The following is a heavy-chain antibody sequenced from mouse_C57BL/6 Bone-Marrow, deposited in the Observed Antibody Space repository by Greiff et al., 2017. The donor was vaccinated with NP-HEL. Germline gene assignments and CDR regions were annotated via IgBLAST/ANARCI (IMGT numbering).Heavy chain of an antibody. Sequence: VHLVESGAELARPGASVKLSCKASGYTFTSYGISWVKQRTGQGLEWIGEIYPRSGNTYYNEKFKGKATLTADKSSSTAYMELRSLTSEDSAVYFCARRGASTMVTTGFAYWGQGTLVTVSA. CDR3: ARRGASTMVTTGFAY. V-gene: IGHV1-81*01. CDR1: GYTFTSYG. J-gene: IGHJ3*01. CDR2: IYPRSGNT. D-gene: IGHD2-2*01.